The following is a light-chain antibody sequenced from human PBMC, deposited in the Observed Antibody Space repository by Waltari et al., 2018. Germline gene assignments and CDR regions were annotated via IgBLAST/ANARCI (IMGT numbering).Light chain of an antibody. J-gene: IGKJ1*01. V-gene: IGKV3-20*01. CDR3: QKYGRLPAT. CDR1: QLVSRT. Sequence: EIVLTTSQGTLSLSTGERATLSCRASQLVSRTLAWYQQKPGQAPRLLIYDASTRATGIADRFSGSGSGTDFSLTISRLEPEDFAVYYCQKYGRLPATFGQGTKVEIK. CDR2: DAS.